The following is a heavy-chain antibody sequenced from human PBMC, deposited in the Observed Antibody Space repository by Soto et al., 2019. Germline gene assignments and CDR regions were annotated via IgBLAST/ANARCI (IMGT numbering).Heavy chain of an antibody. CDR1: GGTFRNYV. Sequence: QVKLVQSGAEVKKPGSSVKVSCKASGGTFRNYVVTWVRQAPGQGLEWMGRIIPISGAANYAQKFQGRVTIPADKSTSTSYMELSSLRSEDTAVYYCARDMTRTVVPYFDFWGQGTLVTVSS. CDR2: IIPISGAA. CDR3: ARDMTRTVVPYFDF. V-gene: IGHV1-69*06. J-gene: IGHJ4*02. D-gene: IGHD1-7*01.